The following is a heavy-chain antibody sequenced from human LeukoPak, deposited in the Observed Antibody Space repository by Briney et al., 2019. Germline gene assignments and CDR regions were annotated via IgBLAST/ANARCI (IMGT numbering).Heavy chain of an antibody. CDR2: ISNSGSII. J-gene: IGHJ4*02. V-gene: IGHV3-11*04. D-gene: IGHD3-10*01. CDR1: GFTFSDYY. Sequence: GGSLRLSCAASGFTFSDYYMNWIRQAPGKALEWVSYISNSGSIIYYADSVKGRFTISRDNAKNSLYLQMNSLRAEDTAVYYCARAAKFEFYFDYWGQGTLVTVSS. CDR3: ARAAKFEFYFDY.